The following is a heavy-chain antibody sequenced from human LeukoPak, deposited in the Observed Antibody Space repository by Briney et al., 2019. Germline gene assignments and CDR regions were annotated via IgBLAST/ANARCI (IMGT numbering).Heavy chain of an antibody. Sequence: SSETLSLTCAVYGGSFSGYYWSWIRQPPGKGLEWIGEINHSGSTNYNPSLKSRVTISVDTSKNQFSLKLSSVTAADTAVYYCAREYDFWSGYHDYWGQGTLVTVSS. J-gene: IGHJ4*02. CDR1: GGSFSGYY. CDR2: INHSGST. CDR3: AREYDFWSGYHDY. V-gene: IGHV4-34*01. D-gene: IGHD3-3*01.